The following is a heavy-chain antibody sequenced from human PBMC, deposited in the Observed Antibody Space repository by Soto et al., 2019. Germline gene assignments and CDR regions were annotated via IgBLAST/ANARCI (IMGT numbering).Heavy chain of an antibody. J-gene: IGHJ4*02. V-gene: IGHV2-5*02. CDR3: AHLVPGPLSFAY. D-gene: IGHD6-19*01. CDR1: GFSFNTRGVG. CDR2: IYWDGDR. Sequence: QITLKESGPTLLKPTQTLALTCTFSGFSFNTRGVGVAWIRQPPGKALEWPAVIYWDGDRRYSPSLTDRLTITKDMSTMQVVLTMTNVDPVDTGTYYCAHLVPGPLSFAYWGQGALVTVSS.